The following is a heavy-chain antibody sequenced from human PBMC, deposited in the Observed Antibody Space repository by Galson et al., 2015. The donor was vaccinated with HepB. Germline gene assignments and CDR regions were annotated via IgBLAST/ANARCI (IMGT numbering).Heavy chain of an antibody. D-gene: IGHD6-13*01. CDR3: AKGGRGAAAGTLFGDY. CDR2: IYSGGST. V-gene: IGHV3-53*05. J-gene: IGHJ4*02. Sequence: SLRLSCAASGFTVSSHYMSWVRQAPGKGLEWVSVIYSGGSTYYADSVKGRFTISRDNSKNTLYLQMNSLRAEDTAVYYCAKGGRGAAAGTLFGDYWGQGTLVTVSS. CDR1: GFTVSSHY.